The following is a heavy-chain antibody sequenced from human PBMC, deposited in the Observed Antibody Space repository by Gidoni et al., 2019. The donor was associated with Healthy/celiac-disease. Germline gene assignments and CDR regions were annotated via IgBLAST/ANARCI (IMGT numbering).Heavy chain of an antibody. CDR2: ISSSGSTI. D-gene: IGHD3-3*01. CDR1: GFTYSDYY. J-gene: IGHJ4*02. Sequence: QVQLVESGGGLVKPGGSLRLSCAASGFTYSDYYMSWIRQAPGKGLEWVSYISSSGSTIYYADSVKGRFTISRDNAKNSLYLQMNSLRAEDTAVYYCARETTHYDFWSGYHPPDYWGQGTLVTVSS. CDR3: ARETTHYDFWSGYHPPDY. V-gene: IGHV3-11*01.